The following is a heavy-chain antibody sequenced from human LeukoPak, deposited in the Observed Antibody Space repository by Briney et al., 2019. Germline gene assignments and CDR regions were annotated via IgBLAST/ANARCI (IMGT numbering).Heavy chain of an antibody. CDR1: GDTVRKYA. CDR2: IISTYGAS. CDR3: ARDRTGYGNYYFDS. J-gene: IGHJ4*02. V-gene: IGHV1-69*01. D-gene: IGHD5-18*01. Sequence: SVKVSCRASGDTVRKYAIGWVRQAPGQGLEWIGGIISTYGASNYAQKFQGRVTLTADESANTAYMELRSLRSKDTAVYYCARDRTGYGNYYFDSWGQGTPVTVSS.